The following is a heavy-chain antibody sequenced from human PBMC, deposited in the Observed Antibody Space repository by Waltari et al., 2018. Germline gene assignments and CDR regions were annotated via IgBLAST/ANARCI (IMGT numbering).Heavy chain of an antibody. J-gene: IGHJ3*02. CDR3: ARGRDGYIQDVFDI. D-gene: IGHD5-12*01. V-gene: IGHV3-48*01. Sequence: EVQLVESGGGLVQPGESLRLPSAASGFPFSTYNRNWVRQAPGKGLEWVSYISSSTTTYYADYVKGRFTISRDNAKNSLYLQMNSLRAEDTALYYCARGRDGYIQDVFDIWGQGTMVSVSS. CDR2: ISSSTTT. CDR1: GFPFSTYN.